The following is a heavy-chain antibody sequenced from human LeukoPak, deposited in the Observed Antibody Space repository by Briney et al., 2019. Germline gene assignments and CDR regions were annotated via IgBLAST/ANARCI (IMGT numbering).Heavy chain of an antibody. CDR3: ARRGVWFGAPGGYYYGMDV. J-gene: IGHJ6*02. CDR2: IYYSGST. D-gene: IGHD3-10*01. Sequence: SETLSLTCAVSGVSISSYYWGWVRQPPGKGLEWIGYIYYSGSTTYNPSLKSRVTISVDTSKNQFSLKLSSVTAADTAVYYCARRGVWFGAPGGYYYGMDVWGQGTTVTVSS. V-gene: IGHV4-59*08. CDR1: GVSISSYY.